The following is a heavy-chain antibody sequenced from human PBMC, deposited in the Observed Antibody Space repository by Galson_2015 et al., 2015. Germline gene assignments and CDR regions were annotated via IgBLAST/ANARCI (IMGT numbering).Heavy chain of an antibody. D-gene: IGHD5-12*01. CDR3: AKDLGSGYEVYYYYMDV. CDR2: ISGSGGST. V-gene: IGHV3-23*01. J-gene: IGHJ6*03. CDR1: GFTFSSYA. Sequence: SLRLSCAASGFTFSSYAMSWVRQAPGKGLEWVSAISGSGGSTYYADSVKGRFTISRDNSKNTLYLQMNSLRAEDTAVYYCAKDLGSGYEVYYYYMDVWGKGTTVTVSS.